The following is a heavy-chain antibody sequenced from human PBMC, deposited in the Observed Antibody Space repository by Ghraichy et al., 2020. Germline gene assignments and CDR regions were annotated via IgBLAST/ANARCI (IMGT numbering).Heavy chain of an antibody. Sequence: ASVKVSCKASGYAFTSYYIHWVRQAPGQGLEWMGRINPNSGDTEYAQNFQGRVTMTRDTSISTAYMDLRRLKSDDTAVYYCARDRSCSRISCHMGDYYYYAMEVWAKGPAVTVPS. CDR3: ARDRSCSRISCHMGDYYYYAMEV. CDR1: GYAFTSYY. J-gene: IGHJ6*04. D-gene: IGHD1-26*01. V-gene: IGHV1-2*06. CDR2: INPNSGDT.